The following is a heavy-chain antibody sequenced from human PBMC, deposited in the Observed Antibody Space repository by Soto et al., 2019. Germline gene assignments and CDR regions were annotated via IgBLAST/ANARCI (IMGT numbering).Heavy chain of an antibody. CDR3: ARRARPDFYYMDV. CDR1: GFTLRGYG. CDR2: ISSNGVGT. Sequence: SGGSLRLSCAASGFTLRGYGMDWVRQAPGKGLEYVSGISSNGVGTYYANSVQGRFTISRDNSKNTVYLQMGSLRPEDMAVYYCARRARPDFYYMDVWGKGTTVTVS. J-gene: IGHJ6*03. V-gene: IGHV3-64*01. D-gene: IGHD6-6*01.